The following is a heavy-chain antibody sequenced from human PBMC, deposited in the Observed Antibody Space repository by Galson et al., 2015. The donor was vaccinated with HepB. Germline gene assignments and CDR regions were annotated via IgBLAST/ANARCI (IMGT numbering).Heavy chain of an antibody. CDR3: SHGRKLGMNCDY. CDR1: GFSLSTSGVG. CDR2: ISWNDDK. Sequence: PALVKPTQTLTLTCTFSGFSLSTSGVGVGWIRQPPGKALEWLALISWNDDKRYSPSLKTRLTITKDTAKNQVVLTMTNMDPVDTGTDYWSHGRKLGMNCDYWGQGPLVTFSS. J-gene: IGHJ4*02. D-gene: IGHD7-27*01. V-gene: IGHV2-5*01.